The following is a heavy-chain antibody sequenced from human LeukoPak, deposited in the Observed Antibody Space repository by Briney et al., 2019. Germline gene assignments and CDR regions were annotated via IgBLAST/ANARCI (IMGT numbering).Heavy chain of an antibody. CDR2: ISSSGSTI. V-gene: IGHV3-11*04. J-gene: IGHJ4*02. Sequence: GGSLRLYCAASGFTFSDYYMSWIRQAPGKGLEWISYISSSGSTIYYADSVKGRFTISRDNAKNSLYLQMNSLRAEDTAVYYCARRMANGAFDYWGQGTLVTVSS. CDR3: ARRMANGAFDY. CDR1: GFTFSDYY. D-gene: IGHD5-24*01.